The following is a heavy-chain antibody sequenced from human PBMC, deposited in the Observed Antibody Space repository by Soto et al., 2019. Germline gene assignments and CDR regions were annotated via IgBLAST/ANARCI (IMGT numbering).Heavy chain of an antibody. D-gene: IGHD3-9*01. V-gene: IGHV6-1*01. CDR3: ANDPRYSLDY. CDR2: TYYRSKWYY. CDR1: GDSGSINSVA. Sequence: SQTLALTCVISGDSGSINSVAWNWIRQSPSRGLEWLGRTYYRSKWYYDYAESVKSRIIISVDTSKNQFSLQLNSVTPEDAAVYYCANDPRYSLDYPAQRTPVPVS. J-gene: IGHJ4*02.